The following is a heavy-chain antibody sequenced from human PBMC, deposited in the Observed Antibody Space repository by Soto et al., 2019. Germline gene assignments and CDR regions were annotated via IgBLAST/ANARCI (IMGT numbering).Heavy chain of an antibody. J-gene: IGHJ4*02. Sequence: GXGXTXPXXSXXXSXXXSGLTFSNSXXXWVRXXPXXXXXXXSTISGSGGHTYYADSVKGRFTISRDXSKNTLXLXXXXXXXXXTAIYYCASPRPGTTWSRGPLPPPDYWGQGALVTVSS. V-gene: IGHV3-23*01. CDR1: GLTFSNSX. D-gene: IGHD3-10*01. CDR2: ISGSGGHT. CDR3: ASPRPGTTWSRGPLPPPDY.